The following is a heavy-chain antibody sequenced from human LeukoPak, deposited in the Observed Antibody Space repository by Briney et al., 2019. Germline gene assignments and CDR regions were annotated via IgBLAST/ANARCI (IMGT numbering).Heavy chain of an antibody. D-gene: IGHD6-19*01. CDR1: GGSISSYY. CDR3: ARGIAVAGTSDYYYYMDV. CDR2: IYTSGST. V-gene: IGHV4-4*07. Sequence: SETLSLTCTVSGGSISSYYWSWIRQPAGKGLEWIGRIYTSGSTNYNPSLKSRVTMSVDTSKNQFSLKLSSVTAADTAVYYCARGIAVAGTSDYYYYMDVWGKGTTVTISS. J-gene: IGHJ6*03.